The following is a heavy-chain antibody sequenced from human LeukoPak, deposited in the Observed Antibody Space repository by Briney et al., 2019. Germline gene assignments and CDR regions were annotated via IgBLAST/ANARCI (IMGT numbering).Heavy chain of an antibody. CDR1: GGSVSSDS. CDR2: IYNTGNS. CDR3: ARLGKMNLVQGVFWYFDL. V-gene: IGHV4-59*08. Sequence: SETLSLTCTVSGGSVSSDSWNWIRQSPGKGLEWIGYIYNTGNSNHNHSLKNRVTISFDKSKSQLSLELTSVTAPDTAIYYCARLGKMNLVQGVFWYFDLWGRGSLVTVSS. D-gene: IGHD3-10*01. J-gene: IGHJ2*01.